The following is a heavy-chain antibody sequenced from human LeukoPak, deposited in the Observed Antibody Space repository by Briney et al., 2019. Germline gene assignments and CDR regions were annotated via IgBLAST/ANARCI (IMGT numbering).Heavy chain of an antibody. D-gene: IGHD1-14*01. Sequence: PGGSLRLSCAASGFTFSSYGMHWVRQAPGEGLEWVAVISYDGSNKYYADSVKGRFTISRDNSKNTLYLQMNSLRAEDTAVYYCARVPGILPYYYYYMDVWGKGTTVTVSS. CDR3: ARVPGILPYYYYYMDV. J-gene: IGHJ6*03. CDR1: GFTFSSYG. V-gene: IGHV3-30*03. CDR2: ISYDGSNK.